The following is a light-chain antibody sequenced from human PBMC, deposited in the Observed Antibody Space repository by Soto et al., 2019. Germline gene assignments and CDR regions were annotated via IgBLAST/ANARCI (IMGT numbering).Light chain of an antibody. CDR2: KAS. CDR1: QIISGY. J-gene: IGKJ1*01. CDR3: QHYNSYSEA. V-gene: IGKV1-5*03. Sequence: DIRMTQCPSSLFASVGDGVTITSRASQIISGYLNWYQQKTGKAPKLVIYKASTLKSGVPSRFSGSGSGTEFTLTISSLQHDDFATYYCQHYNSYSEAFGQGTKVDI.